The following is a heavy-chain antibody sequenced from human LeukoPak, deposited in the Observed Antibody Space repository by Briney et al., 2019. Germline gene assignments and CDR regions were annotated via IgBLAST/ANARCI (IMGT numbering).Heavy chain of an antibody. D-gene: IGHD5-12*01. CDR2: INTNTGDP. J-gene: IGHJ3*02. CDR3: ARGGMSGYAAFDI. Sequence: ASVKVSCKASGYTFSNYALNWVRQAPGQGLEWMGWINTNTGDPTYAQGFTGRFVFSLDTSVSTPYLQISSLKAEDTAVYYCARGGMSGYAAFDIWGQGTLVTVSS. CDR1: GYTFSNYA. V-gene: IGHV7-4-1*02.